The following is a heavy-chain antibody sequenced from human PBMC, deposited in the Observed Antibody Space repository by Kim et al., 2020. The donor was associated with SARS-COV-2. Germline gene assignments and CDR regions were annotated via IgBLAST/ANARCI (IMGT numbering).Heavy chain of an antibody. CDR2: IWYGGSKK. CDR1: GFTFSSYG. V-gene: IGHV3-33*01. D-gene: IGHD2-2*01. J-gene: IGHJ6*01. CDR3: TRDLQVPADFYDVMDV. Sequence: GGSLRLSCAASGFTFSSYGMHWVRQAPGKGLEWVAGIWYGGSKKDYADSVKGRFTISRDNPNSTLFLQMNSLRAEDTAVYYCTRDLQVPADFYDVMDVWGEETTLTVSS.